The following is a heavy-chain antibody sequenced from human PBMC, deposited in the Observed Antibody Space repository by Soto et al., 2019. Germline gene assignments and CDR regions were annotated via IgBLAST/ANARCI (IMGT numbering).Heavy chain of an antibody. CDR1: GFAFSSHA. Sequence: GGALRLSCAASGFAFSSHALNWVRQAPGKGLEWVATITGSGGNTYSADSVKGRFAISRDNSKNTLYLQMNSLRAEDTALYYCAKMYGPGAYFFNSWGHGTLVTVSS. J-gene: IGHJ4*01. CDR3: AKMYGPGAYFFNS. V-gene: IGHV3-23*01. D-gene: IGHD2-8*01. CDR2: ITGSGGNT.